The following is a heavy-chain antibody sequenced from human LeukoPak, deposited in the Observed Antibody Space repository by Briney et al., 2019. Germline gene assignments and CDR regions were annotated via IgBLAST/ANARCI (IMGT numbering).Heavy chain of an antibody. CDR1: GGSMGSYY. CDR3: VRANYFDY. Sequence: PSETLSLTCTVSGGSMGSYYWSWIRQPPGKGLEWIGDIYYSGSTNYNPSLKSRVTISVDTSKNQFSLKLSSVTAADTAVYYCVRANYFDYWGQGTLVTVSS. CDR2: IYYSGST. J-gene: IGHJ4*02. V-gene: IGHV4-59*01.